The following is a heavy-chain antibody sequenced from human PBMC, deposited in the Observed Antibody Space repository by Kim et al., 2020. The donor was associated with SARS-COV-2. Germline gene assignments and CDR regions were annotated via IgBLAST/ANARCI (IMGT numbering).Heavy chain of an antibody. Sequence: GGSLRLSCVASGFTFSDFWMGWVRQAPGNPGKWLEFVANIKEDRTEKDYVDSVKGRFTISRDNAKDSLYLQMNSLRAEDTAVYYCARDQWRIFDYWGQGTLVTVSP. CDR3: ARDQWRIFDY. J-gene: IGHJ4*02. CDR2: IKEDRTEK. V-gene: IGHV3-7*01. D-gene: IGHD3-3*02. CDR1: GFTFSDFW.